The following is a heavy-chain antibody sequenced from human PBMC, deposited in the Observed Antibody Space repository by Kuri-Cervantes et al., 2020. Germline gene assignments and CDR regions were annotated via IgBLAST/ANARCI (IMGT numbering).Heavy chain of an antibody. J-gene: IGHJ5*02. CDR1: GYTFTSYD. CDR3: ARASGYSSGWYPSNWFDP. V-gene: IGHV1-8*01. CDR2: MNPNSGNT. Sequence: GESLKISCKASGYTFTSYDINWVRQATGQGLEWMGWMNPNSGNTGYAQKFQGRVTMTRNTSISTAYMELSSLRSEDTAVYYCARASGYSSGWYPSNWFDPWGQGTLVTVSS. D-gene: IGHD6-19*01.